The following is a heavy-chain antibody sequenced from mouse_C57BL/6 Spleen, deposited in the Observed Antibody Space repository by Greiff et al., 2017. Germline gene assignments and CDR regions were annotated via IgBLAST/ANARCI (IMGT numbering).Heavy chain of an antibody. CDR3: TSIYYDYTWFAY. D-gene: IGHD2-4*01. Sequence: VQLKESGAELVRPGASVKLSCTASGFNIKDYYMHWVKQRPEQGLEWIGRIDPEDGDTEYAPKFQGKATMTADTSSNTAYLQLSSLTSEDTAVYYCTSIYYDYTWFAYWGQGTLVTVSA. V-gene: IGHV14-1*01. J-gene: IGHJ3*01. CDR1: GFNIKDYY. CDR2: IDPEDGDT.